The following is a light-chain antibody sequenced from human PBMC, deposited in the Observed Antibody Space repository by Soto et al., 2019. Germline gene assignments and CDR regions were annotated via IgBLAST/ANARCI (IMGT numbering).Light chain of an antibody. Sequence: QSVLTQSPSASASLGVSVKLTCTLSSGHSRYAIAWHQQQPEKGPRYLMKFDSDGTHTKGDGITDRFSGSSSGAERYLTISSLQSEDEADYYCQTWDTGTVVFGGGTKVTVL. J-gene: IGLJ2*01. CDR2: FDSDGTH. CDR3: QTWDTGTVV. V-gene: IGLV4-69*01. CDR1: SGHSRYA.